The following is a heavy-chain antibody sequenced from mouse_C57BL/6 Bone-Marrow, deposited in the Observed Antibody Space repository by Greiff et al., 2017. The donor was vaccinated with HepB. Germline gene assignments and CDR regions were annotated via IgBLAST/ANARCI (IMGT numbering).Heavy chain of an antibody. CDR3: ARRGSSSYAMDY. CDR1: GYTFTSYG. D-gene: IGHD1-1*01. V-gene: IGHV1-81*01. CDR2: IYPRSGNT. J-gene: IGHJ4*01. Sequence: QVQLKESGAELARPGASVKLSCKASGYTFTSYGISWVKQRTGQGLEWIGEIYPRSGNTYYNEKFKGKATLTADKSSSTAYMELRSLTSEDSAVYFCARRGSSSYAMDYWGQGTSVTVSS.